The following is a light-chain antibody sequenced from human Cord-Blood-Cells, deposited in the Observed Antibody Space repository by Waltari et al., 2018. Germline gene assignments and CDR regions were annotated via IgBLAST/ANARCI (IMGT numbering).Light chain of an antibody. CDR3: QQYGSSPFT. V-gene: IGKV3-20*01. Sequence: EIVLTQSPGTLSLSPGERATLSCRASQSVRSSYLAWYQQKPGQAPRLLIYGPSSRATGIPDRFSGSGSGTDFTLTISRLEPEDFAVYYCQQYGSSPFTFGPGTKVDIK. CDR1: QSVRSSY. CDR2: GPS. J-gene: IGKJ3*01.